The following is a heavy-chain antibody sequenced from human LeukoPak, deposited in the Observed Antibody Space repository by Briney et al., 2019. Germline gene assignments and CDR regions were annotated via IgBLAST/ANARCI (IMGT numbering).Heavy chain of an antibody. D-gene: IGHD2-2*01. V-gene: IGHV3-30*19. CDR3: SRGDY. J-gene: IGHJ4*02. Sequence: PGRSLRLSCVASGFTFSSYGMHWVRQAPGKGLEWVAVISYDGSNKYYADSVKGQFTISRDNSRNTVYLQMNSLRAEDTAVYYCSRGDYWGQGTLVTVSS. CDR2: ISYDGSNK. CDR1: GFTFSSYG.